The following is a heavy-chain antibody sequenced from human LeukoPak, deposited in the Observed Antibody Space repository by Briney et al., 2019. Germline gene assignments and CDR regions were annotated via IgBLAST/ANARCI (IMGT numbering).Heavy chain of an antibody. D-gene: IGHD2-2*01. CDR1: GFTVSSFW. J-gene: IGHJ4*02. V-gene: IGHV3-74*01. CDR2: ISSDGSNT. CDR3: ARGYCSGTSCRLLDY. Sequence: PGGSLRLSCAASGFTVSSFWMHWVRQAPGKGLVWVSRISSDGSNTYYADSVKGRFTISRDNAKNTLYLQMTSLRAEDTAVYYCARGYCSGTSCRLLDYWGQGTLVTVSS.